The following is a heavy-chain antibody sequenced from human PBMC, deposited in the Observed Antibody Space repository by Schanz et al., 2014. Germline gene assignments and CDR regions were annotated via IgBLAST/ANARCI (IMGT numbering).Heavy chain of an antibody. J-gene: IGHJ4*02. D-gene: IGHD3-3*01. Sequence: VHLVESGGGVVQPGRSLRLSCAASGFTFSSYPMHWVRQAPGKGLEWISYISSTSSSKDYADSVKGRFSISRDNAKNSLYLQMNSLRDEDTAVYYCAKDGEIWSGYPEYFDSWGQGTLVTVSS. CDR1: GFTFSSYP. V-gene: IGHV3-48*02. CDR2: ISSTSSSK. CDR3: AKDGEIWSGYPEYFDS.